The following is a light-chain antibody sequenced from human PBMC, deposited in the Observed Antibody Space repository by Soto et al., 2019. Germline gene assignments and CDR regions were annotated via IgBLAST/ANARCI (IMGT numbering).Light chain of an antibody. J-gene: IGLJ3*02. V-gene: IGLV1-44*01. CDR2: SNN. Sequence: QSVLTQSPSASGTPGQRVTISCSGSSSNIGSHTVNWYQQLPGTAPKLLIYSNNQRPSGVPDRFSGSKSGTSASLAISGLQSEDEADYYCAEWDDSLNAVEFGGGTKLTVL. CDR3: AEWDDSLNAVE. CDR1: SSNIGSHT.